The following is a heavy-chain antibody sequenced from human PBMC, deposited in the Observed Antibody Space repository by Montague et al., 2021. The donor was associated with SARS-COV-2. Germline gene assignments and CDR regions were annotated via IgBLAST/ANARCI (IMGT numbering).Heavy chain of an antibody. V-gene: IGHV3-48*02. J-gene: IGHJ5*02. CDR1: GFSFSKYS. Sequence: SLRLSCAASGFSFSKYSMHRVRLTPGKGLEWLSYISSSGNTIYHADSVGGRFSISRDNAKNSLFLQMNTLRDEDTALYYCARVEGTMAAAFDRWGQGTLVIVSA. CDR2: ISSSGNTI. CDR3: ARVEGTMAAAFDR. D-gene: IGHD6-13*01.